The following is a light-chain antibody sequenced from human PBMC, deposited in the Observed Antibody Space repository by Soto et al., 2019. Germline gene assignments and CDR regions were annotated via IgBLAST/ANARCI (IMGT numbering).Light chain of an antibody. V-gene: IGLV1-47*01. Sequence: QTVVTQPPSASGTPGQRVTISCSGSSSNIGSNFVYWYHQLPGTAPKLVILRNNQRPSGVPDRFSGSKSGTSASLSISGLRSEDEADYFCAAWDDSLSGLVFGRGTKLTVL. J-gene: IGLJ2*01. CDR3: AAWDDSLSGLV. CDR1: SSNIGSNF. CDR2: RNN.